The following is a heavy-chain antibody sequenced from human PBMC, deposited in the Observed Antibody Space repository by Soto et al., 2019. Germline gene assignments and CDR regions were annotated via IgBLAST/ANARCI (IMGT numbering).Heavy chain of an antibody. CDR2: MNPNSGNT. D-gene: IGHD2-2*01. CDR3: ARLYIVVVPAAMGGRNYYYYGMDV. Sequence: ASVKVSCKASGYTFTSYDINWVRQATGQGLEWMGWMNPNSGNTGYAQKFQGRVTMTRNTSISTAYMELSSLRSEDTAVYYCARLYIVVVPAAMGGRNYYYYGMDVWGPGTTVTVSS. J-gene: IGHJ6*02. CDR1: GYTFTSYD. V-gene: IGHV1-8*01.